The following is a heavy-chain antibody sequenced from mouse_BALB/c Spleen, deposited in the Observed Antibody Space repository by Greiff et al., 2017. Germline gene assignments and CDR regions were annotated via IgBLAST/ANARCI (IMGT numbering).Heavy chain of an antibody. Sequence: VQLQQSGAELARPGASVKLSCKASGYTFTSYWMQWVKQRPGQGLEWIGAIYPGDGDTRYTQKFKGKATLTADKSSSTAYMQLSSLASEDSAVYYCASYGYYFDYWGQGTTLTVSS. CDR1: GYTFTSYW. V-gene: IGHV1-87*01. CDR3: ASYGYYFDY. CDR2: IYPGDGDT. J-gene: IGHJ2*01. D-gene: IGHD1-2*01.